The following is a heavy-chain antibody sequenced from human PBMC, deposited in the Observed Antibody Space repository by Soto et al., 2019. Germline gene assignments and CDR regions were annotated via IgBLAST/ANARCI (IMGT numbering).Heavy chain of an antibody. CDR1: GGSISSYY. CDR2: IYYSGST. D-gene: IGHD3-9*01. V-gene: IGHV4-59*01. Sequence: PSETLSLTCTVSGGSISSYYWSWIRQPPGKGLEWIGYIYYSGSTNYNPSIKSRVTISVDTSKNQFSLKLSSVTAADTAVYYCASKSYDILTGYPAYYYMDVWGKGTTVTVSS. CDR3: ASKSYDILTGYPAYYYMDV. J-gene: IGHJ6*03.